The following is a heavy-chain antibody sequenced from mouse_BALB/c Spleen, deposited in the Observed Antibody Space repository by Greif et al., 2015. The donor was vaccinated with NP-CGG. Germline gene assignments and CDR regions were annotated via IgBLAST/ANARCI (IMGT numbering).Heavy chain of an antibody. CDR3: AYYYGSSSFAY. CDR1: GYTFTSYW. CDR2: INPSTGYT. V-gene: IGHV1-7*01. J-gene: IGHJ3*01. D-gene: IGHD1-1*01. Sequence: VQLQQSGAERAKPGASVKVSCKASGYTFTSYWMHWVKQRPGQGLEWIGYINPSTGYTEYNQKFKDKATLTADKSSSTAYMQLSSLTSEDSAVYYCAYYYGSSSFAYWGQGTLVTVSA.